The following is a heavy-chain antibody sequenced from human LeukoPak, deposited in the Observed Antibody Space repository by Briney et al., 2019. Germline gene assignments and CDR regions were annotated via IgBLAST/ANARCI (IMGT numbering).Heavy chain of an antibody. CDR1: GFTFSSYA. J-gene: IGHJ4*02. CDR2: ISGSGGST. CDR3: AKDLLGNTAIDY. V-gene: IGHV3-23*01. Sequence: GGSLRLSCAASGFTFSSYAMGWVRQAPGKGLEWVSAISGSGGSTYYADSVKGRFTISRDNSKNTLYLQMNSLRAEDTAVYYCAKDLLGNTAIDYWGQGTLVTVSS. D-gene: IGHD5-18*01.